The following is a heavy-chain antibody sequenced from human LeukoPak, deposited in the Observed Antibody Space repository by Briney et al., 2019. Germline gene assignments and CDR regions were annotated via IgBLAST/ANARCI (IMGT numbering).Heavy chain of an antibody. CDR1: GDSIRSSNG. V-gene: IGHV4-4*02. D-gene: IGHD4-17*01. J-gene: IGHJ3*02. CDR3: ARGFLNGDYRHAFDI. Sequence: SETLSLTCTVSGDSIRSSNGWSWVRQPPGQGLGWIGEIYHSGSTNYNPSLKSRVTISVDKSKNQFSLKLSSVTAADTAVYYCARGFLNGDYRHAFDIWGQGQWSPSLQ. CDR2: IYHSGST.